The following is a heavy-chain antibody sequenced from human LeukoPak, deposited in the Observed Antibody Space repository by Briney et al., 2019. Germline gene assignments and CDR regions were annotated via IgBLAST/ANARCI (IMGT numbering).Heavy chain of an antibody. CDR3: ARDLRTIAVAGYNWFDP. CDR2: TNAHTGNT. Sequence: SQKLSCNTHGSTLTSNDTTWVRHPHGQRLECHTPTNAHTGNTHYAHKHQGPDTMTTDTSTSTAYMELRSLRSDDTAVYYCARDLRTIAVAGYNWFDPWGQGTLVTVSS. D-gene: IGHD6-19*01. V-gene: IGHV1-18*04. J-gene: IGHJ5*02. CDR1: GSTLTSND.